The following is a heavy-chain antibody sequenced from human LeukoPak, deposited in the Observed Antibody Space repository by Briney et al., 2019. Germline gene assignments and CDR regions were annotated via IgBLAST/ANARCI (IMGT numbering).Heavy chain of an antibody. CDR3: ARATYSGSYLVY. V-gene: IGHV3-30*04. CDR2: ISYDGSNK. J-gene: IGHJ4*02. CDR1: GFTFSSYA. D-gene: IGHD1-26*01. Sequence: GRSLRLSCAASGFTFSSYAMHWVRQAPGKGLEWVAVISYDGSNKYYADSVKGRFTISRDNSKNTLYLQMNSLRAEDTAVYYCARATYSGSYLVYWGQGTLVTVSS.